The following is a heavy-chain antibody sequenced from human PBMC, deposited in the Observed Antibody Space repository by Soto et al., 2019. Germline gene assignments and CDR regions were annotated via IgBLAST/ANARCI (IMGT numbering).Heavy chain of an antibody. CDR3: AADNPYHSSSSFDI. D-gene: IGHD3-22*01. Sequence: ASVKVSCKASGFTFTSSAVRWVRQARGQRLEWIGWIVVGSGNTNYAQKFQERVTITRDMSTSTAYMELSSLRSEDTAVYYCAADNPYHSSSSFDIWGQGTMVTVSS. CDR2: IVVGSGNT. V-gene: IGHV1-58*01. J-gene: IGHJ3*02. CDR1: GFTFTSSA.